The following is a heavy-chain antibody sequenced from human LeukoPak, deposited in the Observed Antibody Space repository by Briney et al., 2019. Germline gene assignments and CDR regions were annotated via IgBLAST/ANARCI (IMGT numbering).Heavy chain of an antibody. J-gene: IGHJ5*02. CDR1: GFTFSSYE. CDR2: ISSSGSTI. Sequence: GGSLRLSCAASGFTFSSYEMNWVRQAPGKGLEWVPYISSSGSTIYYADSVKGRSTISRDNAKNSLYLQMNSLRAEDTAVYYCASHEYSSGPDWFDPWGQGTLVTVSS. V-gene: IGHV3-48*03. D-gene: IGHD6-19*01. CDR3: ASHEYSSGPDWFDP.